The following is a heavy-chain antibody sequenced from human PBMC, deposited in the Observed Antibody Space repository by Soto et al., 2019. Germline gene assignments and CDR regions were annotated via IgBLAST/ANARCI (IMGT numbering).Heavy chain of an antibody. CDR1: GDSISSGGYY. CDR3: ARGPYGSGSYRWFDP. V-gene: IGHV4-31*03. CDR2: INHSGST. D-gene: IGHD3-10*01. Sequence: PSETLSLTCSVSGDSISSGGYYWSWIRQHPGKGLEWIGEINHSGSTNYNPSLKSRVTISVDTSKNRFSLKLSSVTAADTAVYYCARGPYGSGSYRWFDPWGQGTLVTVSS. J-gene: IGHJ5*02.